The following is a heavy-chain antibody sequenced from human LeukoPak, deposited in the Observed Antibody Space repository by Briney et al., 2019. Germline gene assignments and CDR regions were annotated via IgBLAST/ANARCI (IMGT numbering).Heavy chain of an antibody. D-gene: IGHD3-22*01. J-gene: IGHJ4*02. CDR2: INPNSGGT. Sequence: GASVKVSCKASGYTFTGYYMHWVRQAPGQGLEWMGWINPNSGGTNYAQKFQGRVTMTGDTSISTAYMELSRLRSDDTAVYYCARSYYDSSGYQYWGQGTLVTVSS. CDR1: GYTFTGYY. CDR3: ARSYYDSSGYQY. V-gene: IGHV1-2*02.